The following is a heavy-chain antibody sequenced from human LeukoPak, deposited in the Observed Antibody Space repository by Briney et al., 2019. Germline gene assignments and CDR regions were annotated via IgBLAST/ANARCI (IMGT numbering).Heavy chain of an antibody. CDR1: GGSISSYY. Sequence: SETLSLTCTVSGGSISSYYWSWIRQPAGKALEWIGRIYTSGSTNYNPSLKSRVTMSVDTSKNQFSLKLSSVTAADTAVYYCARGDSYCSSTSCYYYFDYWGQGTLVTVSS. J-gene: IGHJ4*02. V-gene: IGHV4-4*07. CDR3: ARGDSYCSSTSCYYYFDY. CDR2: IYTSGST. D-gene: IGHD2-2*01.